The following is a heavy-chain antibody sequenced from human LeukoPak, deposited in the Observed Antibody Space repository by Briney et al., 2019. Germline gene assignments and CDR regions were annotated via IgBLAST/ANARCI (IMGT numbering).Heavy chain of an antibody. CDR2: IKQDGSDK. Sequence: GGSLRLSCAASGFTFSSYLVSWFRQAPGKGLEWVANIKQDGSDKYYVDSVKGRFTISRDNAKNSLYLQMNSLRAEDTAVYYCATRYNWGRYWGQGTLVTVSP. J-gene: IGHJ4*02. CDR3: ATRYNWGRY. CDR1: GFTFSSYL. V-gene: IGHV3-7*01. D-gene: IGHD7-27*01.